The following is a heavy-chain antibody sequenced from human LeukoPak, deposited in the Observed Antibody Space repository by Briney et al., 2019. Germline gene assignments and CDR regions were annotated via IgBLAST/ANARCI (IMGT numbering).Heavy chain of an antibody. CDR2: ISAYNGNT. D-gene: IGHD2-21*02. Sequence: GASVKVSCKASGYTFTSYGISWVRQAPGQGLEWMGWISAYNGNTNYAQKLQGRVTMTTDTSTSTAYVELRSLRSEDTAVYYCARRRLLFGDDAFDIWGQGTMVTVSS. J-gene: IGHJ3*02. CDR1: GYTFTSYG. V-gene: IGHV1-18*01. CDR3: ARRRLLFGDDAFDI.